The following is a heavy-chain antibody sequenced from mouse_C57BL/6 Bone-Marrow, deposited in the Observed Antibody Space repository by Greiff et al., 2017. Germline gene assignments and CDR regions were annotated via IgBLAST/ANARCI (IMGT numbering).Heavy chain of an antibody. J-gene: IGHJ4*01. D-gene: IGHD4-1*01. CDR2: IYPGSGST. V-gene: IGHV1-55*01. CDR1: GYTFNSYW. Sequence: QVQLQQPGAELVKPGASVKMSCKASGYTFNSYWITWVKQRPGQGLEWIGDIYPGSGSTNYNEKFKSKATLTVDTSSSTAYMQLSSLTSEDSAIYFCARSRGTLDYWGQGTSVTVSS. CDR3: ARSRGTLDY.